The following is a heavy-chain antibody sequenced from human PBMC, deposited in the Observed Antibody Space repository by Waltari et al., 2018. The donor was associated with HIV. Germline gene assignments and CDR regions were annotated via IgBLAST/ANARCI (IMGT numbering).Heavy chain of an antibody. CDR1: GFIVSDNS. CDR3: ARMQRFYGSEQSRYFYFGMDV. V-gene: IGHV3-53*01. D-gene: IGHD3-16*02. Sequence: EVQLVESGGNLTRPGGSLRLSCVGSGFIVSDNSIIWVRKAPGKGPEWVSVLYSNGNTLYGGSVKGRFTIFRDNSKNTLYLQMNTLRVDDTAVYYCARMQRFYGSEQSRYFYFGMDVWGQGTTVTVSS. J-gene: IGHJ6*02. CDR2: LYSNGNT.